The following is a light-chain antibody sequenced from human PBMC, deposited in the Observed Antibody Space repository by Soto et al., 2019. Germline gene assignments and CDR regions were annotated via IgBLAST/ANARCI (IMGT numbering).Light chain of an antibody. CDR2: EVT. V-gene: IGLV2-14*01. Sequence: QSVLTQPASVSGSPVQSITISCTGTRRDVGGYNYVSWYQQYPGKSPKLLIYEVTHRPSGVSNRFSGSKSGNTASLTISGRQAEDEADYYCSSYTISNTLPFVFGTGTKLTVL. J-gene: IGLJ1*01. CDR1: RRDVGGYNY. CDR3: SSYTISNTLPFV.